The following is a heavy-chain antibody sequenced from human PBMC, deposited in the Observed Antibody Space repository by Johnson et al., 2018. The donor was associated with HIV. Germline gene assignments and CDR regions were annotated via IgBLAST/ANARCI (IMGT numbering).Heavy chain of an antibody. D-gene: IGHD3-3*01. Sequence: EQLVESGGGVVQPGRSLRLSCAASGFTFSSYEMSWVRQAPGKGLEWVSSISGGSTYYADSRKGRFTISRDNSKNTLHLQMNSLRAEDTAVYYCAREQFLESDAFDIWGQGTMVTVSS. CDR1: GFTFSSYE. CDR3: AREQFLESDAFDI. J-gene: IGHJ3*02. V-gene: IGHV3-38-3*01. CDR2: ISGGST.